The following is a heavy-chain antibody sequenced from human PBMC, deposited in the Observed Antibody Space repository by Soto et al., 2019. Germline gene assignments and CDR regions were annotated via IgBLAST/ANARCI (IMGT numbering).Heavy chain of an antibody. CDR3: ATQGPVDTAMVTYYYYGMDV. Sequence: GGSLRLSCAASGFTFSSYSMNWVRQAPGKGLEWVSSISSSSSYIYYADSVKGRFTISRDNSKNTLYLQMNSLRAEDTAVYYCATQGPVDTAMVTYYYYGMDVWGQGTTVTVSS. CDR1: GFTFSSYS. V-gene: IGHV3-21*01. CDR2: ISSSSSYI. D-gene: IGHD5-18*01. J-gene: IGHJ6*02.